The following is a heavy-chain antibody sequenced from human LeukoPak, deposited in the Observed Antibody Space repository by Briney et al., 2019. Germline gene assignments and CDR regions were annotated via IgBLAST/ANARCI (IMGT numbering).Heavy chain of an antibody. J-gene: IGHJ3*02. CDR3: ARDMVRRIIGLSGFDI. V-gene: IGHV3-11*01. CDR1: GFTFSDYY. CDR2: ISSSGSII. Sequence: PGGSLRLSCAASGFTFSDYYMTWIRQAPGKGLEWVSYISSSGSIIYYADSVKGRFTISRDNAKNSLYLQMNSLRAEDTAVYYCARDMVRRIIGLSGFDIWGQGTMVTVSS. D-gene: IGHD3-10*01.